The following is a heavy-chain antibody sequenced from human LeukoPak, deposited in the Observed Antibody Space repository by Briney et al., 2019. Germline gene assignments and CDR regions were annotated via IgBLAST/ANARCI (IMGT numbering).Heavy chain of an antibody. J-gene: IGHJ4*02. D-gene: IGHD3-22*01. Sequence: SSETLSLTCTVSGGSISSSSYYWGWIRQPPGKGLEWIGSIYYSGSTYYNLSLKSRVTISVDTSKNQFSLKLSSVTAADTAVYYCARETYYYDSSGYSFDYWGQGTLVTVSS. CDR3: ARETYYYDSSGYSFDY. CDR2: IYYSGST. CDR1: GGSISSSSYY. V-gene: IGHV4-39*07.